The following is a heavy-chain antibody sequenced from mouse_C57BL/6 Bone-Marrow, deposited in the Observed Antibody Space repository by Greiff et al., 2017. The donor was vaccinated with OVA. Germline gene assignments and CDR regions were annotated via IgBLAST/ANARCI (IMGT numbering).Heavy chain of an antibody. Sequence: QVHVKQSGAELASPGASVTLSCKASGYTFTDHIMNWVKKRPGQGLEWIGRIYPVSGETNYNQKFMGKDTFSVDRSSSTVYMVLNSLTSEDPAVYYCGRSSGLRPDAMDYWGQGTSVTVSS. CDR2: IYPVSGET. V-gene: IGHV1-11*01. J-gene: IGHJ4*01. CDR3: GRSSGLRPDAMDY. CDR1: GYTFTDHI. D-gene: IGHD2-4*01.